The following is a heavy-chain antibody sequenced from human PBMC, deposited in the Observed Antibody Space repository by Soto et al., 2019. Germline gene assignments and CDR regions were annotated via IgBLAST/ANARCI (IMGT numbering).Heavy chain of an antibody. CDR3: ARGPRIYCSSTSCYGGGDYYYYYYMDV. CDR1: GFTFSSYA. D-gene: IGHD2-2*01. CDR2: ISYDGSNK. Sequence: GGSLRLSCAASGFTFSSYAMHWVRQAPGKGLEWVAVISYDGSNKYYADSVKGRFTISRDNSKNTLYPQMNSLRAEDTAVYYCARGPRIYCSSTSCYGGGDYYYYYYMDVWGKGTTVTVSS. J-gene: IGHJ6*03. V-gene: IGHV3-30-3*01.